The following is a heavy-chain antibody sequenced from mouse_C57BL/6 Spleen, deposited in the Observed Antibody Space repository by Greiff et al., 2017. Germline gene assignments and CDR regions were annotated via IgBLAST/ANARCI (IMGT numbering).Heavy chain of an antibody. CDR1: GYTFTDYY. CDR2: INPNNGGT. CDR3: ARPDFLYYAMDY. V-gene: IGHV1-26*01. Sequence: EVQLQQSGPELVKPGASVKISCKASGYTFTDYYMNWVKQSHGKSLEWIGDINPNNGGTSYNQKFKGKATLTVDKSSSTAYMELRSLTSEDSAVYYCARPDFLYYAMDYWGQGTSVTVSS. J-gene: IGHJ4*01.